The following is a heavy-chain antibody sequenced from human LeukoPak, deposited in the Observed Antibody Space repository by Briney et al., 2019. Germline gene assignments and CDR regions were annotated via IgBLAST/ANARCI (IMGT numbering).Heavy chain of an antibody. J-gene: IGHJ4*02. D-gene: IGHD3-22*01. CDR2: INSGGSST. CDR1: GFTFSSYW. CDR3: EVRMDSSGYYLR. V-gene: IGHV3-74*01. Sequence: PGGSLRLSCAASGFTFSSYWMHWARHAPGKGLVWVSRINSGGSSTSYADSVKGRFTISRDNAKNTLYLQMNSLRAEDAAVYYCEVRMDSSGYYLRWGQARLVTV.